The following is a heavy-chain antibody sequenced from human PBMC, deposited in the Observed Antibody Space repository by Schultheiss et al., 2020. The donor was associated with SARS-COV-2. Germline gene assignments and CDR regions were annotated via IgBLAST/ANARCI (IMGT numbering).Heavy chain of an antibody. Sequence: GGSLRLSCAASGFTFSSYAMSWVRQAPGKGLEWVSAISGSGGSTYYADSVKGRFTISRDNSKNSLYLQMNSLRAEDTAVYYCARDRAPYYYDSSGYYFEYAWGQGTLVTVSS. CDR3: ARDRAPYYYDSSGYYFEYA. V-gene: IGHV3-23*01. D-gene: IGHD3-22*01. CDR2: ISGSGGST. J-gene: IGHJ5*02. CDR1: GFTFSSYA.